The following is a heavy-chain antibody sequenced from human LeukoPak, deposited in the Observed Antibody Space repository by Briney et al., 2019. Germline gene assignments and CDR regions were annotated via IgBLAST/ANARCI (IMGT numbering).Heavy chain of an antibody. J-gene: IGHJ5*02. CDR1: GGSISSSDYY. V-gene: IGHV4-61*08. CDR2: IHHTGST. D-gene: IGHD2-8*01. Sequence: SETLSLTCTVSGGSISSSDYYWSWIRQPPGKGLEWIGYIHHTGSTEYNPSLKSRVTISVDTSKNQFSLNLRYVTAADTALYYCAREKGDDGVDPWGQGTLVTVSS. CDR3: AREKGDDGVDP.